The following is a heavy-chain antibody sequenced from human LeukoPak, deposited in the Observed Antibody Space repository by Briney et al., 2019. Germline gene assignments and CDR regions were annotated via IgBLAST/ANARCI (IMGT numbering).Heavy chain of an antibody. D-gene: IGHD3-10*01. CDR3: ARDRQFYGSGSSPLYYYGMDV. J-gene: IGHJ6*02. V-gene: IGHV3-21*01. Sequence: GGSLRLSCAASGFTFSSYGMNWVRQAPGKGLEWVSSISSSSSYIYYADSVKGRFTISRDNAKNSLYLQMNSLRAEDTAVYYCARDRQFYGSGSSPLYYYGMDVWGQGTTVTVSS. CDR2: ISSSSSYI. CDR1: GFTFSSYG.